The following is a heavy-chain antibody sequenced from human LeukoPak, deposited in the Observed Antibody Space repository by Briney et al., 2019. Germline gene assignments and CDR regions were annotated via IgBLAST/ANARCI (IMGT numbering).Heavy chain of an antibody. Sequence: SETLSLTCTVSGYSISRGYSWGWIRQPPGKGLEWIGNIYHSGCTNYSPSLKSRVTISVDTSKNQFSLKLSSVTAADTAVYFCAREDYYNSGGYYLDYWGQGTLVTVSS. V-gene: IGHV4-38-2*02. CDR1: GYSISRGYS. J-gene: IGHJ4*02. CDR3: AREDYYNSGGYYLDY. D-gene: IGHD3-22*01. CDR2: IYHSGCT.